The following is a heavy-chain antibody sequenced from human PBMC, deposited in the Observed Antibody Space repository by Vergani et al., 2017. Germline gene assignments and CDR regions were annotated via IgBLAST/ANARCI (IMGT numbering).Heavy chain of an antibody. CDR2: ISSSSSYI. D-gene: IGHD4-23*01. CDR1: GFTFSSYS. CDR3: AIDEDDGSYYYMDV. V-gene: IGHV3-21*01. J-gene: IGHJ6*03. Sequence: EVQLVESGGGLVQPGRSLRLSCVASGFTFSSYSMNWVRQAPGKGLEWVSSISSSSSYIYYADSVKCRFTISRDNAKNSLYLQMNSLRAEDTAVYYCAIDEDDGSYYYMDVWGKGTTVTVSS.